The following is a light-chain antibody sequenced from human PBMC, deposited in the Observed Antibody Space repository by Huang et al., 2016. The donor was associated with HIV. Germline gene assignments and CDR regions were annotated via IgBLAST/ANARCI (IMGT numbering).Light chain of an antibody. J-gene: IGKJ1*01. V-gene: IGKV4-1*01. CDR2: WAS. Sequence: DIVVTQSPGSLALSLGERAAINCTSSQSVFHSYNNKNYLSWYQLKPGQSPQLLIYWASTREFGVPDRFRGTGSGTDFTLTITSLQAEDVAVYYCHQYYSSPQTFGQGTKVE. CDR3: HQYYSSPQT. CDR1: QSVFHSYNNKNY.